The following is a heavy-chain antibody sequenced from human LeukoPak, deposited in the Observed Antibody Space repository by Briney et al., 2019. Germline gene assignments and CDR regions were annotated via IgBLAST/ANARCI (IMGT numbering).Heavy chain of an antibody. CDR3: TTDQIRITMIVVVSDY. CDR2: IKSKTDGGTT. CDR1: GFTFSNAW. V-gene: IGHV3-15*01. D-gene: IGHD3-22*01. Sequence: GGSLRLSCAASGFTFSNAWMSWVRQAPGKGLEWVGRIKSKTDGGTTDYAAPVKGRFTISRDDSKNTLYLQMNSLKTEDTAVYYCTTDQIRITMIVVVSDYWGQGTLVTVSS. J-gene: IGHJ4*02.